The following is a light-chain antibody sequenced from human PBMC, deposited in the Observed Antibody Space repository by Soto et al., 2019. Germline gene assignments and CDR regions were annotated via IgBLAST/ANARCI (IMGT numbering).Light chain of an antibody. CDR1: STHVGGYSY. CDR3: SSYAGSNNRGV. V-gene: IGLV2-8*01. J-gene: IGLJ1*01. CDR2: EVS. Sequence: QSALTQPPSASGSPGQSVTISCTGTSTHVGGYSYISWYQHHPGKGPKLIIYEVSERPSGVPDRFSGSKSGNTASLTVSGLQAEDEADYYCSSYAGSNNRGVFGSGTKVTVL.